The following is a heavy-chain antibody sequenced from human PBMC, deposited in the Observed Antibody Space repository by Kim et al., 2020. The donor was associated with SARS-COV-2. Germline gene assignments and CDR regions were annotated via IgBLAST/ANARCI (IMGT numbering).Heavy chain of an antibody. CDR2: INPNSGGT. Sequence: ASVKVSCKASGYTFTGYYMHWVRQAPGQGLEWMGWINPNSGGTNYAQKFQGRVTMTRDTSISTAYMELSRLRSDDTAVYYCARGFRSYYPGGWFDPWGQGTLVTVSS. V-gene: IGHV1-2*02. CDR3: ARGFRSYYPGGWFDP. D-gene: IGHD1-26*01. CDR1: GYTFTGYY. J-gene: IGHJ5*02.